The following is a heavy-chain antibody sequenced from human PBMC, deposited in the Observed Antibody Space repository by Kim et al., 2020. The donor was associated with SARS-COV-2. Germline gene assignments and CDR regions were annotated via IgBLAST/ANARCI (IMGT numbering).Heavy chain of an antibody. J-gene: IGHJ6*02. V-gene: IGHV3-53*01. D-gene: IGHD5-18*01. CDR3: ARGEYSYGYYYYGMDV. Sequence: YADSVKGRFTISRDNSKNTMYLQMNSLSAEDTAVYYCARGEYSYGYYYYGMDVWGQGTTVTVSS.